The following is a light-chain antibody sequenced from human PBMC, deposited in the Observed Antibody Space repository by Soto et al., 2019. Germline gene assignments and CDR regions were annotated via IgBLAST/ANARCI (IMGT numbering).Light chain of an antibody. Sequence: DIQMTQSPSSLSASVGDRVTISCLASQSIGTYLNWYQAKPGKDPKLLIHAASNLQSGVPSRLSGSGSETDFTLTISSLQPEDSATYDCQQTFTMPTTFGQGTRLEIK. CDR3: QQTFTMPTT. J-gene: IGKJ5*01. CDR2: AAS. CDR1: QSIGTY. V-gene: IGKV1-39*01.